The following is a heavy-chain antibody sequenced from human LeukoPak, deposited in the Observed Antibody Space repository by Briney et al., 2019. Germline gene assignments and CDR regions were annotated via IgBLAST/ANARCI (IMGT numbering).Heavy chain of an antibody. J-gene: IGHJ4*02. CDR3: ARGDNYYDSSGL. D-gene: IGHD3-22*01. CDR1: GGSISSGGYS. Sequence: SSQTLSLTCAVSGGSISSGGYSWSWIRQPPGKGLEWIGYIYHSGSTYYNPSLKSRVTISVDTSKNQFSLKLSSVTAADTAVYYCARGDNYYDSSGLWGQGTLVTVSS. V-gene: IGHV4-30-2*05. CDR2: IYHSGST.